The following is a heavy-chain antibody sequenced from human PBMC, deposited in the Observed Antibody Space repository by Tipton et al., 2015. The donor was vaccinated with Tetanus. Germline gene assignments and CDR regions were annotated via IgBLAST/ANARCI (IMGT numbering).Heavy chain of an antibody. CDR2: ISNSGRT. J-gene: IGHJ4*02. V-gene: IGHV4-61*08. CDR3: ARANYDFPKKGPFDS. Sequence: TLSLTCSVSGGSVRSGDYLWNWIRQPPGKGLEWLAYISNSGRTNSNYSLKSRITISQDKSKNQFSLRLTSVTAADTAVYYCARANYDFPKKGPFDSWGPGSLVIVSS. D-gene: IGHD3-3*01. CDR1: GGSVRSGDYL.